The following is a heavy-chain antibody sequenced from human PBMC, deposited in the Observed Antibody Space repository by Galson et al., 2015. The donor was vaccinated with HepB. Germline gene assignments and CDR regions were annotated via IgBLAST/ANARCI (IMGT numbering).Heavy chain of an antibody. CDR3: ARRAPCSGGSCYPNWFDP. D-gene: IGHD2-15*01. CDR1: GFSVNTTGVG. J-gene: IGHJ5*02. CDR2: IFWDDDK. V-gene: IGHV2-5*02. Sequence: PALVKPTQTLTLTCTFSGFSVNTTGVGVGWIRQPPGKALEWLAVIFWDDDKNYSPSLKNRLTVTKDTSRNQVVLTLTNMDPVDTATYYCARRAPCSGGSCYPNWFDPWGQGTLVTVSS.